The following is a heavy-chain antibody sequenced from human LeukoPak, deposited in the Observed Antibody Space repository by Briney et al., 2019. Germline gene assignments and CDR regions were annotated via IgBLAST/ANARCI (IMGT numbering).Heavy chain of an antibody. CDR2: ISSSSSYI. Sequence: PGGSPRLSCAASGFTFSRYNMNWVRQAPGKGLEWVSSISSSSSYIYYADSVKGRFTISRDNAKNSLYLQVNSLRAEDTAVYYCARGSRFGVVGRDAFDIWGQGTVVTVSS. CDR1: GFTFSRYN. V-gene: IGHV3-21*01. CDR3: ARGSRFGVVGRDAFDI. D-gene: IGHD3-3*01. J-gene: IGHJ3*02.